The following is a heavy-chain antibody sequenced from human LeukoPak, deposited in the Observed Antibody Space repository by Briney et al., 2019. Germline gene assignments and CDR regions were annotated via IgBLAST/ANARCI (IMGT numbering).Heavy chain of an antibody. J-gene: IGHJ6*02. CDR3: ARSYDSGGYYIYYYYYYGMDV. CDR2: ISSSSSYT. Sequence: GGSLRLSCAASGFTFSDYYMSWIRQAPGKGLEWVSYISSSSSYTNYADSVKGRFTISRDNAKNSLYLQMNSLRAEDTAVYYCARSYDSGGYYIYYYYYYGMDVWGQGTTVTVSS. V-gene: IGHV3-11*03. CDR1: GFTFSDYY. D-gene: IGHD3-22*01.